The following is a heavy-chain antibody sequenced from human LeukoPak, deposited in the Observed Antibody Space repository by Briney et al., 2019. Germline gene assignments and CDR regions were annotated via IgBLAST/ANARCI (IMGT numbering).Heavy chain of an antibody. D-gene: IGHD4-23*01. V-gene: IGHV3-48*02. Sequence: GGSLRLSCAASGFTFSSYSMNWVRQAPGKGLEWVSFISSSSTTIDYADSVKGRFTVSRDNAKNSLYLQMNSLRDEDTAVYYCATNPYGGHYFDYWGQGTPVTVSS. CDR3: ATNPYGGHYFDY. J-gene: IGHJ4*02. CDR1: GFTFSSYS. CDR2: ISSSSTTI.